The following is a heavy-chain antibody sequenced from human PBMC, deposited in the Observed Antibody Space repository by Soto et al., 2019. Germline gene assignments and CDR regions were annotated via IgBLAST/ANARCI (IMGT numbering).Heavy chain of an antibody. CDR3: ARGHAYSYGYSYYFDY. Sequence: PVGSLRLSCAASGFTVSSNFMSWVRQAPGKGLEWVSSLYSAGNTFYGVSVKGRFTVSRDNSKNTVYLQMDSLGAEDTAMYFCARGHAYSYGYSYYFDYWGQGALVTVSS. J-gene: IGHJ4*02. CDR1: GFTVSSNF. V-gene: IGHV3-53*01. D-gene: IGHD5-18*01. CDR2: LYSAGNT.